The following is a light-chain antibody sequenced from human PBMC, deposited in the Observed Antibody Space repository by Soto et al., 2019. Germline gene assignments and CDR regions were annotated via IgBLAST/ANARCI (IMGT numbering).Light chain of an antibody. CDR3: QQRHMWPIT. Sequence: EVVVTQSPFTLSLSPGERATLSCRASQSFRGLLAWYQQKPGQAPRLLIYDAYNRATGIPPRFSGSGSGTAFTLTISSIEPEDSAVXYXQQRHMWPITFGQGPRLEI. CDR1: QSFRGL. J-gene: IGKJ5*01. V-gene: IGKV3-11*01. CDR2: DAY.